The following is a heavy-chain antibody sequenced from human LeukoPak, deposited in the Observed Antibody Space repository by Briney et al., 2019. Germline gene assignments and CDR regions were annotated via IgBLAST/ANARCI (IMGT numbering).Heavy chain of an antibody. CDR1: GGSISSGGYS. V-gene: IGHV4-30-2*01. Sequence: PSETLSLTCAVSGGSISSGGYSCSWIRQPPGKGLEWIGYIYHSGSTYYNPSLKSRVTISVDRSKNQFSLKLSSVTAADTAVYYCARLSSSWYPGMDVWGQGTTVTVSS. CDR2: IYHSGST. J-gene: IGHJ6*02. CDR3: ARLSSSWYPGMDV. D-gene: IGHD6-13*01.